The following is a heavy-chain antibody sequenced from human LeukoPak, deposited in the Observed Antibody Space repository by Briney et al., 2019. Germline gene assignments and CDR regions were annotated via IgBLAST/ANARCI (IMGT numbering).Heavy chain of an antibody. V-gene: IGHV3-33*01. D-gene: IGHD3-10*01. J-gene: IGHJ4*02. CDR3: ARDNAITMVRGVIQGLDY. CDR2: IWYDGSNK. Sequence: GGSLRLSCAASGFTFSSYGMHWVRQAPGKGLEWVAVIWYDGSNKYYADSMKGRFTISRDNSKNTLYLQMNSLRAEDTAVYYCARDNAITMVRGVIQGLDYWGQGTLVTVSS. CDR1: GFTFSSYG.